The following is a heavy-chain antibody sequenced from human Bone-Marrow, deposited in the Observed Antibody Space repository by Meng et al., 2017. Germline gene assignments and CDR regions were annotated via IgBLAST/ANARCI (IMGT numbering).Heavy chain of an antibody. D-gene: IGHD6-13*01. CDR1: EGTFSSYA. CDR3: ARDLHGSSWYWFDP. Sequence: SVKVPCKASEGTFSSYAISWVRQAPGQGLEWMGGIIPIFGTANYAQKFQGRVTITTDESTSTAYMELSSLRSEDTAVYYCARDLHGSSWYWFDPWGQGTLVTVSS. CDR2: IIPIFGTA. J-gene: IGHJ5*02. V-gene: IGHV1-69*05.